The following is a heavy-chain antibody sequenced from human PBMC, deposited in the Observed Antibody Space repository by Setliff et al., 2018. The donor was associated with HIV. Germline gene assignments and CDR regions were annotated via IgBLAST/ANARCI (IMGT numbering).Heavy chain of an antibody. V-gene: IGHV1-2*02. CDR3: ARETRPGLTRSGFDY. J-gene: IGHJ4*02. Sequence: ASVKVSCKASGYTFTSYYMHWVRQAPGQGLEWMGWINPNSGGTNYAQKFQGRVTMTRDTSISTAYMELRRLRSDDTAVYYCARETRPGLTRSGFDYWGQGTLVTVSS. CDR2: INPNSGGT. CDR1: GYTFTSYY. D-gene: IGHD1-1*01.